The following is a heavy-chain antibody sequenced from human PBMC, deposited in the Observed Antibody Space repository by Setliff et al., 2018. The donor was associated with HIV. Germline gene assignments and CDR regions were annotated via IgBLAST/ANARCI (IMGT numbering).Heavy chain of an antibody. CDR1: GFMFSNYA. Sequence: GGSLRLSCAASGFMFSNYAMTWVRQAPGKGLEWVGRIKIKTDGGTIDYAAPVKGRFTISRDDSKNTLYLQMNSLKTEDTAVYYCATHQTHSSPGEWFQHWGQGTLVTVSS. D-gene: IGHD3-22*01. V-gene: IGHV3-15*01. CDR2: IKIKTDGGTI. CDR3: ATHQTHSSPGEWFQH. J-gene: IGHJ1*01.